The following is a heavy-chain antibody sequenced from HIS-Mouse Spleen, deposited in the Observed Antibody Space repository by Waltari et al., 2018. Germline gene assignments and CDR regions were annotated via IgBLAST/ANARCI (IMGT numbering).Heavy chain of an antibody. Sequence: QLQLQESGPGLVKPSETLSLTCTVSGGSISSSSYYWGWIRQPPGKGLEGIGSIYYSGSTYSNPCLKSRVTVSVDTSKNQFSLKLSSVTAADTAVYYCARFRPPSYYYYGMDVWGQGTTVTVSS. CDR1: GGSISSSSYY. J-gene: IGHJ6*02. CDR2: IYYSGST. V-gene: IGHV4-39*01. CDR3: ARFRPPSYYYYGMDV.